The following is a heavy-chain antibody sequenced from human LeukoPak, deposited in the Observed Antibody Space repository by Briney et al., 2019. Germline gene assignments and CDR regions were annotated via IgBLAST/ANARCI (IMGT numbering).Heavy chain of an antibody. V-gene: IGHV3-48*04. Sequence: GGSLRLSCAASGVTFSSYSMNWVRQAPGKGLEWVSYISSSGSTIYYADSVKGRFTISRGNAKNSLYLQMNSLRAEDTAVYYCARELWISDYYGSGSQNYWGQGTLVTVSS. J-gene: IGHJ4*02. CDR2: ISSSGSTI. CDR1: GVTFSSYS. CDR3: ARELWISDYYGSGSQNY. D-gene: IGHD3-10*01.